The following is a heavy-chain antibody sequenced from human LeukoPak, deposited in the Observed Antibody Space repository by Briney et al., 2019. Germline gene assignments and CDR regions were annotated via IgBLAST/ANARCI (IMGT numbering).Heavy chain of an antibody. CDR2: IYYSGTT. Sequence: SSETLSLTCTVSGGSITNDNYYWAWVRQPPGKGLEWIGSIYYSGTTYDNPTLKSRVTISVDTSKNQFSLKLSSVTAADMAVYYCARQYSSSWYPDAFDIWGQGTMVTVSS. D-gene: IGHD6-13*01. CDR1: GGSITNDNYY. CDR3: ARQYSSSWYPDAFDI. J-gene: IGHJ3*02. V-gene: IGHV4-39*01.